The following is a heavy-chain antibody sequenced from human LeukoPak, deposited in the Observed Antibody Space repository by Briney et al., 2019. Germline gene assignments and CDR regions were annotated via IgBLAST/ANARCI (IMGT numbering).Heavy chain of an antibody. Sequence: GGSLRLSCAASGFTFSSYWMSWVRQAPGKGLEWVANIKQDGSEKYYVDSVKGRFTISRDNAKNSLYLQMNSLRAEDTAVYYCARERSSGWPTYYYYGMDVWGQGTTVTVSS. J-gene: IGHJ6*02. CDR2: IKQDGSEK. D-gene: IGHD6-19*01. CDR3: ARERSSGWPTYYYYGMDV. V-gene: IGHV3-7*01. CDR1: GFTFSSYW.